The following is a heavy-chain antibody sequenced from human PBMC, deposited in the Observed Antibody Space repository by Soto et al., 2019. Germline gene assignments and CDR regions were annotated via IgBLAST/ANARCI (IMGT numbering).Heavy chain of an antibody. CDR2: ISAYNGNT. D-gene: IGHD2-15*01. Sequence: ASVKVSCKASGYTFTSYGICWVRQAPGQGLEWMGWISAYNGNTNYAQKLQGRVTMTTDTSTSTAYMELRSLRSDDTAVYYCARDLCSGGSCYTDYWGQGTLVTASS. CDR1: GYTFTSYG. V-gene: IGHV1-18*01. J-gene: IGHJ4*02. CDR3: ARDLCSGGSCYTDY.